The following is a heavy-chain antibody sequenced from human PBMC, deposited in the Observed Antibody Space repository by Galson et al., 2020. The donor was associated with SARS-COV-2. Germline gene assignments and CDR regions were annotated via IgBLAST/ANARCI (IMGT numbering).Heavy chain of an antibody. V-gene: IGHV4-30-2*01. CDR1: GTSIRSGSYS. CDR2: ICHSGGT. D-gene: IGHD4-17*01. J-gene: IGHJ3*02. CDR3: ARLHYGEYAPEAFDI. Sequence: SETLSLTCAVSGTSIRSGSYSWNWIRQPPGKGLEWIGYICHSGGTYYNPSLKSRVTISGDRSKNQFSLRLSSVTAADTAVYYCARLHYGEYAPEAFDIWGPGTRVTVAS.